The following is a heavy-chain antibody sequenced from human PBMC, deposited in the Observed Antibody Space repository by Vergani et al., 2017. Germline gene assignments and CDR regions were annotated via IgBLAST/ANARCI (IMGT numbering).Heavy chain of an antibody. CDR2: IYLGGTT. CDR1: GDSMNNYY. CDR3: ARGPSVVQGHYIYYYSYVMYV. D-gene: IGHD2-15*01. V-gene: IGHV4-59*01. J-gene: IGHJ6*03. Sequence: QVHLQEAGPGLVKPAETLSLTCTVSGDSMNNYYWNWIRQNPGKGLECIGYIYLGGTTTYNPSLESRVSLSADTSKNQFSLQLPSVTAADTAVYYCARGPSVVQGHYIYYYSYVMYVWGKGTTVTVSS.